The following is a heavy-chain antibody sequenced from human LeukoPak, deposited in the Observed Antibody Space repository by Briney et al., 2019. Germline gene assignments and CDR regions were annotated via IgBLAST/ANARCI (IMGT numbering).Heavy chain of an antibody. CDR2: INHSGST. V-gene: IGHV4-34*01. CDR3: ARGSWGFDY. Sequence: SETLSLTCAVYGGSFSGYYWSWIRQPPGKGLEWVGEINHSGSTNYNPSHKSRVTISVDTSKNQFSLKLSSVTAADTAVYYCARGSWGFDYWGQGTLVTVSS. J-gene: IGHJ4*02. CDR1: GGSFSGYY. D-gene: IGHD3-16*01.